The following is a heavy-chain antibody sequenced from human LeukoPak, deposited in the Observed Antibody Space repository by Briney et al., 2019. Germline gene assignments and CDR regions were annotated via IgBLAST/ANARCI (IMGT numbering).Heavy chain of an antibody. CDR1: GITFSDFY. CDR2: ISSSSSYT. D-gene: IGHD6-13*01. CDR3: AAGTAADY. J-gene: IGHJ4*02. V-gene: IGHV3-11*03. Sequence: PGGSLRLSCVVSGITFSDFYMNWIRQAPGKGLEWISYISSSSSYTDYAESVKGRFTISRDNAKSALYLQMNDLRVEDTAVYYCAAGTAADYWGQGTLVIVSS.